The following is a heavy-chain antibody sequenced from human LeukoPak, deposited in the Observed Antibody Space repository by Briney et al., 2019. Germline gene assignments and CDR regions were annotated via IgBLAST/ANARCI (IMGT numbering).Heavy chain of an antibody. Sequence: GASVTVSCTASGYTFTSYYMHWVRQAPGQGLEWMGGIIPIFGTANYAQKFQGRVAITADESTSTAYMELSSLRSEDTAVYYCAREWAYDSSGYYFLWGQGTLVTVSS. D-gene: IGHD3-22*01. CDR2: IIPIFGTA. V-gene: IGHV1-69*13. CDR3: AREWAYDSSGYYFL. CDR1: GYTFTSYY. J-gene: IGHJ4*02.